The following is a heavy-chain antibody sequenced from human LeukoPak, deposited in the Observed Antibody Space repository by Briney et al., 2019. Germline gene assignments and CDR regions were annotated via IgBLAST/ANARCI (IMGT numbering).Heavy chain of an antibody. CDR3: ARDAAAQQVLHYFDY. CDR1: GFTVSSNY. Sequence: PAGSLLLSCAASGFTVSSNYMSWVRQAPGKGLEWVSLIYSGGTTYYADSVRGRFTISRDNSKNTLYLQMNSLRAEDTAVYYCARDAAAQQVLHYFDYWGQGALVTVSS. V-gene: IGHV3-53*01. D-gene: IGHD6-13*01. J-gene: IGHJ4*02. CDR2: IYSGGTT.